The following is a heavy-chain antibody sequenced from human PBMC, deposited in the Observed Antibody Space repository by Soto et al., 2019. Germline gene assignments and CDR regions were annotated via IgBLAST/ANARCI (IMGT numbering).Heavy chain of an antibody. CDR3: ARVSIFGLGYYYYYMDV. J-gene: IGHJ6*03. Sequence: QVQLQESGPGLVKPSQTLSLTCTVSGGSISSGGYYWSWIRQHPGKGLEWIGYIYYSGSTYYNPSLKSRVTRSVDTSKNQFSLKLSSVTAADTAVYYCARVSIFGLGYYYYYMDVWGKGTTVTVSS. CDR1: GGSISSGGYY. V-gene: IGHV4-31*03. CDR2: IYYSGST. D-gene: IGHD3-3*01.